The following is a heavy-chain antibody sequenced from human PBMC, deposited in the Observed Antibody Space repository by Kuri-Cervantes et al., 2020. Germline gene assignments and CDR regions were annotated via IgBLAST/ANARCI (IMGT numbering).Heavy chain of an antibody. D-gene: IGHD3-10*01. Sequence: SEILSLTCTVSGGSISSSSYYWGWIRQPPGKGLEWIGSIYYSGSTYYNPSLKSRVTISVDTSNNQFSLKLNSVTAADTAVYYCARLRDLARGYMDVWGKGTTVTVSS. J-gene: IGHJ6*03. V-gene: IGHV4-39*01. CDR3: ARLRDLARGYMDV. CDR1: GGSISSSSYY. CDR2: IYYSGST.